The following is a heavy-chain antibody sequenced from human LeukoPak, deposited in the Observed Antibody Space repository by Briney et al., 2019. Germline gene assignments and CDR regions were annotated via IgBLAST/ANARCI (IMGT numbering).Heavy chain of an antibody. CDR3: ARVPYYYDSSGYYP. CDR2: IYYSGST. D-gene: IGHD3-22*01. Sequence: SETLSLICTVWGGFLSIYYWSCVREPSGKGLEWVVYIYYSGSTNYNPSLKSRVTISVDTSKNQFSLKLSSVTAADTAVYYCARVPYYYDSSGYYPWGQGTLVTVSS. V-gene: IGHV4-59*01. J-gene: IGHJ5*02. CDR1: GGFLSIYY.